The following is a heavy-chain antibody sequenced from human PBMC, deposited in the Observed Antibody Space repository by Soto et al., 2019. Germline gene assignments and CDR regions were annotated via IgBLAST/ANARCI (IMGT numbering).Heavy chain of an antibody. CDR1: GFTSSSYA. Sequence: EVQLLESGGGLVQPGGSLRLSCAASGFTSSSYAMSWVRQAPGKGLEWVSAISGSGGSTYYADSVKGRFTISRDNSKNTLYLQMNSLRAEDTAVYYCAKVGPASGYCSSTSCLDAFDIWGQGTMVTVSS. J-gene: IGHJ3*02. CDR2: ISGSGGST. D-gene: IGHD2-2*01. CDR3: AKVGPASGYCSSTSCLDAFDI. V-gene: IGHV3-23*01.